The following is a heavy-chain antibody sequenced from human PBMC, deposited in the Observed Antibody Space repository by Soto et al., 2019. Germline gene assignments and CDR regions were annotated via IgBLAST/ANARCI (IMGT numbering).Heavy chain of an antibody. J-gene: IGHJ3*02. D-gene: IGHD2-2*01. Sequence: GESLKISCAASGFTFSSYWMHWVRQAPGKGLVWVSRINSDGSSTSYADSVKGRFTISRDNAKNTLYLQMNSLRAEDTAVYYCARDIVVVPAAMQDAFDIWGQGTMVTVSS. CDR3: ARDIVVVPAAMQDAFDI. CDR2: INSDGSST. CDR1: GFTFSSYW. V-gene: IGHV3-74*01.